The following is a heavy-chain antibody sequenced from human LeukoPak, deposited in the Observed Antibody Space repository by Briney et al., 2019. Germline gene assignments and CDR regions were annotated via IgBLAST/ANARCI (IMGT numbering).Heavy chain of an antibody. D-gene: IGHD3-10*01. CDR2: IYYSGST. CDR1: GGSISSYY. V-gene: IGHV4-59*01. Sequence: ASETLSLTCTVSGGSISSYYWSWIRQPPGKGLEWIGYIYYSGSTNYNPSLKSRVTISVDTSKNQFSLTLSSVTAADTAVYYCARGHYGSGTGTYSHWGQGTLVTVSS. J-gene: IGHJ4*02. CDR3: ARGHYGSGTGTYSH.